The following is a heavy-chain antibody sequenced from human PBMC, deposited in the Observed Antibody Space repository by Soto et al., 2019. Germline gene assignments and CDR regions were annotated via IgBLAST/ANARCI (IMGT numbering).Heavy chain of an antibody. CDR1: GYTFAGYY. CDR2: INPNSGGT. V-gene: IGHV1-2*04. D-gene: IGHD3-3*01. Sequence: ASVKVSCKASGYTFAGYYMHWVRQAPGQGLEWMGWINPNSGGTNYAQKFQGWVTMTRDTSISTAYMELSRLRSDDTAVYYCARASRYYDFWSGYYLLGMDVWGQGTTVTSP. J-gene: IGHJ6*02. CDR3: ARASRYYDFWSGYYLLGMDV.